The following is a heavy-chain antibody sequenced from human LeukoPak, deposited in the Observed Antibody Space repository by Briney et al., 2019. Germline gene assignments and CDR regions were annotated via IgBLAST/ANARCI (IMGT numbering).Heavy chain of an antibody. D-gene: IGHD5-12*01. J-gene: IGHJ4*02. CDR1: GFTFSSYS. CDR2: LSSSSRYI. V-gene: IGHV3-21*01. CDR3: ARAIVARINPFDY. Sequence: GGSLRLSCAASGFTFSSYSMKWVRQAPGKGLEWVSSLSSSSRYIYYADSVTGRFTISRDNAKNSLYLQMNSLRAEDTAVYYCARAIVARINPFDYWGQGTLVTVSS.